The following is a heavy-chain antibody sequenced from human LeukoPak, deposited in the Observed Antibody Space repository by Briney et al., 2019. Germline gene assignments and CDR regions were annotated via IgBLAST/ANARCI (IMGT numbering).Heavy chain of an antibody. J-gene: IGHJ6*04. CDR1: GYSISSGYY. Sequence: SETLSLTCAVSGYSISSGYYWGWIRQPPGKGLEWIGSMYHNRGTYYNPSLKGRVTISMDTSKNQFSLRLSSVTAADTAVYYCASYYASGVSAYDYFGMDVWGKGTTVTVSS. V-gene: IGHV4-38-2*01. D-gene: IGHD3-10*01. CDR2: MYHNRGT. CDR3: ASYYASGVSAYDYFGMDV.